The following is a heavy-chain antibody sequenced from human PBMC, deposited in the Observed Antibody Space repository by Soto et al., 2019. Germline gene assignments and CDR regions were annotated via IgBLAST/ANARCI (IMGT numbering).Heavy chain of an antibody. J-gene: IGHJ6*02. CDR1: GYTFTGYY. V-gene: IGHV1-2*04. D-gene: IGHD1-26*01. Sequence: ASVKVSCKASGYTFTGYYIHWVRQAPGQGLEWMGWINPNSGGTNYAQKFQGWVTMTRDASISTAHMELSRLKSDDTAVYYCARSTVGATAKHYYYGMDVWGQGSTVTVSS. CDR3: ARSTVGATAKHYYYGMDV. CDR2: INPNSGGT.